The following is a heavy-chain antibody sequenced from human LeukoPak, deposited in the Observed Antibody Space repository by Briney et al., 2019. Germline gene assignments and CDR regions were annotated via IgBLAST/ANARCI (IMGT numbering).Heavy chain of an antibody. D-gene: IGHD1-26*01. CDR1: GYTFTSYG. CDR2: ISAYNGNT. J-gene: IGHJ6*03. V-gene: IGHV1-18*01. CDR3: ARDRPGSYTQSYYYYYYMDV. Sequence: ASVKVSCKASGYTFTSYGISWVRQAPGQGLEWMGWISAYNGNTNYAQKLQGRVTMTTDTSTSTAYMELRSLRSDDTAVYYCARDRPGSYTQSYYYYYYMDVWGKGTTVTVSS.